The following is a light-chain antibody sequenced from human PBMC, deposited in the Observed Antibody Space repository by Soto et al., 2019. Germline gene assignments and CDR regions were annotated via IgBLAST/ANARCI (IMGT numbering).Light chain of an antibody. V-gene: IGLV1-44*01. Sequence: QSVLTQPPSASGTPGQRVTISCSGSSSNIGSNTVNWYQQPPGTAPKLLIYSNNQRPSGVPDRFSGSKSGTSASLAISGLQSEDEADYYCQSYDSSLSAYYVFGTGTKVTVL. CDR1: SSNIGSNT. CDR2: SNN. CDR3: QSYDSSLSAYYV. J-gene: IGLJ1*01.